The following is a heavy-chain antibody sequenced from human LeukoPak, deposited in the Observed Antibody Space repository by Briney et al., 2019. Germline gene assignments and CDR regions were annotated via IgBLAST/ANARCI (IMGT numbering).Heavy chain of an antibody. J-gene: IGHJ4*02. V-gene: IGHV4-4*07. Sequence: SETLSLTCAVYGGSFSGYYWSWIRQPAGKGLEWIGRIYTSGSTNYNPSLKSRVTMSVDTSKNQFSLKLSSVTAADTAVYYCAREDTTDGLFDYWGQGTLVTVSS. D-gene: IGHD4-17*01. CDR2: IYTSGST. CDR1: GGSFSGYY. CDR3: AREDTTDGLFDY.